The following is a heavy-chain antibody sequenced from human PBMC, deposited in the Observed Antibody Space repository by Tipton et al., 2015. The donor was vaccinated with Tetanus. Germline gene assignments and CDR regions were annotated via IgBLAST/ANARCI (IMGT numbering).Heavy chain of an antibody. CDR1: GGSINSGGYY. V-gene: IGHV4-39*02. D-gene: IGHD5/OR15-5a*01. Sequence: TLSLTCTVSGGSINSGGYYWSWLRQHPGQGLEWIGSLSYSGRTYYNPSLKSRVTMSVDTSKKDFSVRLRSVTAADTAVYYCARLREIVSRSGWDFDYWGQGALVAVST. CDR3: ARLREIVSRSGWDFDY. J-gene: IGHJ4*02. CDR2: LSYSGRT.